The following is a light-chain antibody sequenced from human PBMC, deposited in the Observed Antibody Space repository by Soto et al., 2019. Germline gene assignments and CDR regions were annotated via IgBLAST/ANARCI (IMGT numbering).Light chain of an antibody. J-gene: IGKJ2*01. CDR3: QQYNSYSYT. CDR2: DAS. CDR1: QSISSW. V-gene: IGKV1-5*01. Sequence: DLQMTQSPSTLSASVGDRVTITCRASQSISSWLAWYQQKPGNAPKLLIYDASSLESGVPSRFSGSGSGTEFTLIISSLQPEDFATYYCQQYNSYSYTFGQGTKLEIK.